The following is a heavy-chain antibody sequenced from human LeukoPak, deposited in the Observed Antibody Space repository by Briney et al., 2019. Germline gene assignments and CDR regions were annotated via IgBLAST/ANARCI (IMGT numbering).Heavy chain of an antibody. CDR2: ISSSGSTI. CDR1: GFTFSDYY. CDR3: VRQMIRFWFDP. Sequence: GGSLRLSCAASGFTFSDYYMSWIRQAPGKGLEWVSYISSSGSTIYYADSVKGRFTISRDNAKNSLYLQMSSLRAEDTAVYYCVRQMIRFWFDPWGQGTLVTVSS. J-gene: IGHJ5*02. D-gene: IGHD3-16*01. V-gene: IGHV3-11*04.